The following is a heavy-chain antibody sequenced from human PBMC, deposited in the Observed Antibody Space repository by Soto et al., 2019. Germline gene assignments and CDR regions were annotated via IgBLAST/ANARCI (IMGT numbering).Heavy chain of an antibody. D-gene: IGHD3-3*01. V-gene: IGHV3-23*01. CDR2: ISGSGAAT. Sequence: EVQLLESGGGLVQPGGSLRLSCASSGFTFSSYGMTWVGRPPGKGLEWVSAISGSGAATYYAHSVQGRFTISRDNSNNTLYLQMNSLRAEDTAVYSCAKVLYGVVTYFDSWGQGTLVTVSS. J-gene: IGHJ4*02. CDR1: GFTFSSYG. CDR3: AKVLYGVVTYFDS.